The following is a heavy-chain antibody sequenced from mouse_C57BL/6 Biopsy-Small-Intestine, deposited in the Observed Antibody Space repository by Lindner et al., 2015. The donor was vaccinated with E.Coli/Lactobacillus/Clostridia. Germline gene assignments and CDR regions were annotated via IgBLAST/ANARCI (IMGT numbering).Heavy chain of an antibody. CDR1: GYTFTSHG. V-gene: IGHV1-56*02. J-gene: IGHJ1*01. CDR2: ISGYNGNT. CDR3: AKERQRRGFSFNAFEI. D-gene: IGHD6-1*01. Sequence: SVKVSCKTSGYTFTSHGIIWVRQAPGQGLEWMGWISGYNGNTDYAQKFQGRVTMTTDTSTATAYMELRSLTSDDTAVYYCAKERQRRGFSFNAFEIWGQGTMVTVSS.